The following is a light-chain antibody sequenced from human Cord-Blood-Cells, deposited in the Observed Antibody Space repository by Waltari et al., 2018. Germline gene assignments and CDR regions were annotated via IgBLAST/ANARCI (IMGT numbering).Light chain of an antibody. CDR2: AAS. CDR3: QQSYSTPPWT. Sequence: DIQLTKSPSSLPSSFGDRVTVTCRASQSISSYLKWYQQKPGKAPKLLIYAASSVQSGVPSRFSGSGSGTDFTLTISSLQPEDFATYYCQQSYSTPPWTFGQGTEVEIK. J-gene: IGKJ1*01. CDR1: QSISSY. V-gene: IGKV1-39*01.